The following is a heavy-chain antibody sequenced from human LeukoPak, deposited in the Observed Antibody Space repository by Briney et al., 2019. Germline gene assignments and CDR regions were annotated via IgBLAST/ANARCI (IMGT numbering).Heavy chain of an antibody. CDR3: AKDSGNYHYYMDV. D-gene: IGHD3-10*01. Sequence: GGSLRLSCAASGFTFSSYGMHWVRQAPGKGLEWVAVIWYDGSSKYYADSVKGRFTISRDNSKNTLYLQMNSLRAEDTAVYYCAKDSGNYHYYMDVWGKGTTVTVSS. CDR2: IWYDGSSK. V-gene: IGHV3-33*06. J-gene: IGHJ6*03. CDR1: GFTFSSYG.